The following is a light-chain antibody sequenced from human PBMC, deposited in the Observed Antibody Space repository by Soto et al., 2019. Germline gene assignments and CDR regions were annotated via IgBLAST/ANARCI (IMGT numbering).Light chain of an antibody. CDR2: GAS. CDR1: QSVSSN. CDR3: QHYESSSSIT. V-gene: IGKV3-15*01. Sequence: EIVMTQSPATLSVSPGERATLSCRASQSVSSNLAWYQQKPGQAPRLLIYGASTRATGIPARFSGSGSGTDFTLTINSLEPEDFAVYYCQHYESSSSITFGHGTRLEIK. J-gene: IGKJ5*01.